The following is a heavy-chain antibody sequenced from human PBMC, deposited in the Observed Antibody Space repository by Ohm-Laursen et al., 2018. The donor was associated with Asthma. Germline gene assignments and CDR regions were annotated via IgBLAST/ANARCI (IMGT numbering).Heavy chain of an antibody. J-gene: IGHJ4*02. V-gene: IGHV3-30-3*01. CDR3: AREPAAMAFDY. CDR1: GFTFSSYA. CDR2: ISYDGSNK. Sequence: SLRLSCAASGFTFSSYAMHWVRQAPGKGLEWVAVISYDGSNKYYADSVKGRFTISRDNSKNTLYLQMNSLRAEDTAVYYCAREPAAMAFDYWGQGTMVTVSS. D-gene: IGHD2-2*01.